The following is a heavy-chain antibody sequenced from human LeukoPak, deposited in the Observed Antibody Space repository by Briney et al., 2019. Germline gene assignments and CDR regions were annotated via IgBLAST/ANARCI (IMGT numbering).Heavy chain of an antibody. V-gene: IGHV4-30-4*01. CDR1: GGSISSGDYY. D-gene: IGHD3-9*01. Sequence: SETLSLTCTVSGGSISSGDYYWSWIRQPPGKGLEWIGYIYYSGSTYYNPSLKSRVTISVDTSKNQFSLKLSSVAAADTAVHYCASTYYDILTGPGGFDPWGQGTLVTISS. CDR2: IYYSGST. J-gene: IGHJ5*02. CDR3: ASTYYDILTGPGGFDP.